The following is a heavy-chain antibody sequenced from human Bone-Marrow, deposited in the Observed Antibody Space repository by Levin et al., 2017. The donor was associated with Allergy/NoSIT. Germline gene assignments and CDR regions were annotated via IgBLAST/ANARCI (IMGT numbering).Heavy chain of an antibody. D-gene: IGHD5-24*01. J-gene: IGHJ5*02. Sequence: SVKVSCKASGGTFDSYAINWVRQAPGQGLEWVGEIIPIFGTTNYAQRFQGRVTFTADESTRTAYMELSSLRSEDTAVYYCARTPNLRDGYNLSWGQGTVVTVSS. CDR3: ARTPNLRDGYNLS. V-gene: IGHV1-69*13. CDR2: IIPIFGTT. CDR1: GGTFDSYA.